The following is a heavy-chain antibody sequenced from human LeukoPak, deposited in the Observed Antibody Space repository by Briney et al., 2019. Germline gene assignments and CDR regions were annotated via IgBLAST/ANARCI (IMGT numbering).Heavy chain of an antibody. J-gene: IGHJ6*02. V-gene: IGHV5-10-1*01. CDR3: ARQADYGSGSYYSIHNGMDV. CDR2: IDPSDSYT. D-gene: IGHD3-10*01. Sequence: GESLKISCKGSGYSLTSYWISWVRQMPGKGLEWMGRIDPSDSYTNYSPSFPGHVPISADKSISTAYLQWSSMKASDTAMYYCARQADYGSGSYYSIHNGMDVWGQGTTVTVSS. CDR1: GYSLTSYW.